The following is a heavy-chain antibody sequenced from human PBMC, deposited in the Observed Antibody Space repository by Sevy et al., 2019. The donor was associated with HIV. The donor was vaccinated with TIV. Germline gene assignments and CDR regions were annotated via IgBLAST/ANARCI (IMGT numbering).Heavy chain of an antibody. J-gene: IGHJ4*02. CDR2: IYYSGST. Sequence: SETLSLTCTVSGGSVSSGSYYWSWIRQPPGKGLEWIGYIYYSGSTNYNPSLKSRVTISVDTSKNQFSLKLGSVTAADTAVYDCASGPRFITMVRGYFDYWGQGTLVTVSS. V-gene: IGHV4-61*01. CDR1: GGSVSSGSYY. D-gene: IGHD3-10*01. CDR3: ASGPRFITMVRGYFDY.